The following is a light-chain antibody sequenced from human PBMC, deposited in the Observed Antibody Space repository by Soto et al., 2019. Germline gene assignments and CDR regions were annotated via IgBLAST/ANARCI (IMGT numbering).Light chain of an antibody. V-gene: IGKV2-28*01. J-gene: IGKJ4*01. CDR1: QSLLHSNGYNY. Sequence: DIVMTQSPLSLPVTPGEPASISCRSSQSLLHSNGYNYLDWYLQKPGQSPQLLIYLGSNRASGVPDRFSGSGLGTDFSLKISRVEAEDVGVYYCMQDLQTPLIFGGGTKVEIK. CDR3: MQDLQTPLI. CDR2: LGS.